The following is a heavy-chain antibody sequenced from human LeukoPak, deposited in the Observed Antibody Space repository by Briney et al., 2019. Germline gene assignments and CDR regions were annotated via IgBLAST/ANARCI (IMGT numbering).Heavy chain of an antibody. CDR1: SFSLCSQA. V-gene: IGHV3-23*01. J-gene: IGHJ6*02. CDR3: AKSLGGDYYYYGMDV. Sequence: GGSLRLSCAAASFSLCSQAMSWVRGARGEAVEWVSSIWSSGGSTYYADSVKGRFTISRDNSKNTLYVQMNSLRVEDTAVYYCAKSLGGDYYYYGMDVWGQGTTVTVSS. CDR2: IWSSGGST. D-gene: IGHD4-17*01.